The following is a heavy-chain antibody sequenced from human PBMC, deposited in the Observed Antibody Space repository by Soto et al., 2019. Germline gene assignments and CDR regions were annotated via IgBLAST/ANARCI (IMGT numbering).Heavy chain of an antibody. J-gene: IGHJ6*02. CDR3: AREMGAIVDLSSSGMDV. CDR1: GYTFTGYY. Sequence: QVQLVQSGAEVKKPGASVKVSCKASGYTFTGYYMHWVRQAPVQGLDWMGWINPNSGGTNYAQKVQGWVTMTRDTSISTAYRELSRLRSDDTAVYYCAREMGAIVDLSSSGMDVWGQGTTVTVSS. D-gene: IGHD3-16*01. CDR2: INPNSGGT. V-gene: IGHV1-2*04.